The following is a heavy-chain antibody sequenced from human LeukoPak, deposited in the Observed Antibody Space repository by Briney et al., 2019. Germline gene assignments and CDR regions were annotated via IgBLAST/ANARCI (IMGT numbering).Heavy chain of an antibody. V-gene: IGHV4-59*12. CDR2: IYYSGST. Sequence: PSETLSLTCTVSGGSISSYYWSWIRQPPGKGLEWIGYIYYSGSTYYNPSLKSRVTISVDTSKNQFSLKLSSVTAADTAVYYCARAEGITMIVVVIDYWGQGTLVTVSS. CDR1: GGSISSYY. CDR3: ARAEGITMIVVVIDY. J-gene: IGHJ4*02. D-gene: IGHD3-22*01.